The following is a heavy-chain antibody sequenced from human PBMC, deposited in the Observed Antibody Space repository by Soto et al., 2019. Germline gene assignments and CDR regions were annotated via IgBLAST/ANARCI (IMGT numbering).Heavy chain of an antibody. D-gene: IGHD2-21*01. CDR2: INHSGST. J-gene: IGHJ2*01. V-gene: IGHV4-34*01. CDR1: GGSFSGYY. CDR3: ASLLGPTAGGYFDL. Sequence: SETLSLTCAVYGGSFSGYYWSWIRQPPGKGLEWIGEINHSGSTNYNPYLKSLVTISVDTSKNQFSLKLSLLTAADTAVYYCASLLGPTAGGYFDLWGRGTLVTVSS.